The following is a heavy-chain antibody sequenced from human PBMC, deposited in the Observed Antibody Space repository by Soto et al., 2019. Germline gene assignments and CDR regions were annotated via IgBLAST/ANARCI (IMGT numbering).Heavy chain of an antibody. CDR3: AREVQVHTPAFVY. V-gene: IGHV1-69*19. CDR2: ISPMFGAA. Sequence: QVQLVQSGAEMKKPGSSVKVSGQSSGGTFNTYAMNWVRQAPGQGPEWMGDISPMFGAANYAPKFQGRVTITADESTGISYMQLSRLTSEDTALYFCAREVQVHTPAFVYWGQGTLVTVSS. D-gene: IGHD3-10*01. CDR1: GGTFNTYA. J-gene: IGHJ4*02.